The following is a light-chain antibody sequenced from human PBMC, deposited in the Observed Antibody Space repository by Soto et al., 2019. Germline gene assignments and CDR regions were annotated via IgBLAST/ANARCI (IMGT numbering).Light chain of an antibody. J-gene: IGKJ4*01. CDR3: QQRGNWPST. Sequence: EIVLTQSPATLHLSPGERAALSWRASQSGTSNLAWDQQKPCQAPRLLIHDASKSAPGIPARFTGSGSGTEFTPTIKSLEPEDFEVYFCQQRGNWPSTFGGGTKVEI. V-gene: IGKV3-11*01. CDR1: QSGTSN. CDR2: DAS.